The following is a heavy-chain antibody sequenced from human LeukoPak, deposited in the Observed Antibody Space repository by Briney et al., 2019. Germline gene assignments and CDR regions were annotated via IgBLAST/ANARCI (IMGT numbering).Heavy chain of an antibody. D-gene: IGHD3-10*01. CDR3: ARGGSWFDP. V-gene: IGHV4-59*01. J-gene: IGHJ5*02. CDR1: GGSISSYY. Sequence: SETLSLTCTASGGSISSYYWSWIRQPPGKGLEWIGYIYYSGSTNYDPSLKSRVTISVDTSKNQFSLKLTSVTAADTAVYYCARGGSWFDPWGQGTLVTVSS. CDR2: IYYSGST.